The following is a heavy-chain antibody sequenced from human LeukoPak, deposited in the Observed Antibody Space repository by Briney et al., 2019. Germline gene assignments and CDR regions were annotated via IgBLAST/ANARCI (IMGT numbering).Heavy chain of an antibody. CDR3: AREDRYCSGGSCYS. CDR1: GDSISSSNCY. J-gene: IGHJ4*02. Sequence: SETLSLTCTVSGDSISSSNCYWGWIRQPAGKGLEWIGRIYTSGSTNYNPSLKSRVIISVDTSKNQFSLELSSVTAADTAVYYCAREDRYCSGGSCYSWGQGTLVTVSS. D-gene: IGHD2-15*01. CDR2: IYTSGST. V-gene: IGHV4-61*02.